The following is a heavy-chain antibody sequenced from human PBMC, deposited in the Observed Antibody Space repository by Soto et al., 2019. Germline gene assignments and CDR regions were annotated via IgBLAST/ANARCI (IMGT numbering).Heavy chain of an antibody. CDR3: ARTDDIVVVPTAMIFSSDGMDV. CDR1: GGTFSNDA. CDR2: IIPIFGAA. D-gene: IGHD2-2*01. Sequence: QVQLVQSGAEVKKPGSSVKVSCKASGGTFSNDAISWVRQAPGQGLQWMGGIIPIFGAANYAQKFQGRVTITADESTGTAYMELSSLRSEDTAICYCARTDDIVVVPTAMIFSSDGMDVWGQGPTVTVSS. V-gene: IGHV1-69*12. J-gene: IGHJ6*02.